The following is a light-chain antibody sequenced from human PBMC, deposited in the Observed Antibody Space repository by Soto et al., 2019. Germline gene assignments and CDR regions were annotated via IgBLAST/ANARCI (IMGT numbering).Light chain of an antibody. CDR2: AAS. Sequence: DIQMTQSASSLSASVGERVTFTCRASLPISNCLAWYQQKPGKIPNLLIYAASTLQAGVPSRFSGTGSGTDFTLTNSSLQHEDVAAYYCKKYNSAPLTFGGGPKVEIK. CDR1: LPISNC. CDR3: KKYNSAPLT. J-gene: IGKJ4*01. V-gene: IGKV1-27*01.